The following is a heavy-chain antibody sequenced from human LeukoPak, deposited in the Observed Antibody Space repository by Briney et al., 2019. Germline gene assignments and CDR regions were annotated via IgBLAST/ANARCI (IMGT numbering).Heavy chain of an antibody. D-gene: IGHD6-13*01. Sequence: PGGSLRLSCAASRFTFGSYAMSWVRQAPGKGLEWVSAISGSGGSTYYADSVKGRFTISRDNSKNTLYLQMNSLRAEDTAVYYCAKWGGSSSSWDFDYWGQGTLVTVSS. CDR2: ISGSGGST. CDR3: AKWGGSSSSWDFDY. V-gene: IGHV3-23*01. J-gene: IGHJ4*02. CDR1: RFTFGSYA.